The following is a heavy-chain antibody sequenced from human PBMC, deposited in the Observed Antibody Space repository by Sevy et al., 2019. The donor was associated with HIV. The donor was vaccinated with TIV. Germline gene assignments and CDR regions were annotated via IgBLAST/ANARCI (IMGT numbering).Heavy chain of an antibody. V-gene: IGHV3-20*04. CDR3: ARDAIAVAGTDAFDI. CDR1: GFTFDDYG. CDR2: FNWKGDRT. Sequence: GGSLRLSCAASGFTFDDYGMSWVRQAPGKGLEWVSGFNWKGDRTGYADSVKGRFTTSRDNAKNSLYLQMNSLRVEDTALYYCARDAIAVAGTDAFDIWGQGTLVTVSS. D-gene: IGHD6-19*01. J-gene: IGHJ3*02.